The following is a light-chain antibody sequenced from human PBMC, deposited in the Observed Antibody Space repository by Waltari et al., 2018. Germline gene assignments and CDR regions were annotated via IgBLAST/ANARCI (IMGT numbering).Light chain of an antibody. Sequence: DVHLTQSPSSLSASVGDSVPVNFRASQSLSNYLHWYQQKSGKAPNLLIYAASTLQSGVPSRFSGSGSGTVFTLTISGLQPDDFATYYCQQYNSYHTFGQGTKLEIK. CDR3: QQYNSYHT. V-gene: IGKV1-16*01. J-gene: IGKJ2*01. CDR2: AAS. CDR1: QSLSNY.